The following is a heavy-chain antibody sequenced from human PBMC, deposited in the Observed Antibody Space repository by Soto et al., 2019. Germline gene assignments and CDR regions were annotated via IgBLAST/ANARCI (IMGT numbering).Heavy chain of an antibody. J-gene: IGHJ6*02. CDR1: GGSISSGGYY. CDR2: IYYSGST. CDR3: AIEGPYGMDV. V-gene: IGHV4-31*03. Sequence: SETLSLTCTVSGGSISSGGYYWSWIRQHPGKGLEWIGYIYYSGSTYYNPSLKSRVTISVDTSKNQFSLKLSSVTAADTAVYYCAIEGPYGMDVWGQGTTVTVSS.